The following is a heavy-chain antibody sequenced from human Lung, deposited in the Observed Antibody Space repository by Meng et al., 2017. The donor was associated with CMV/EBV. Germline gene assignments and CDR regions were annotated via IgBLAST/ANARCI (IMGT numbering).Heavy chain of an antibody. J-gene: IGHJ4*02. CDR2: INSDGSGT. CDR1: GFTFSTYW. D-gene: IGHD6-19*01. V-gene: IGHV3-74*01. Sequence: GESLKISCAASGFTFSTYWMHWVRQVPGKGLVWVTRINSDGSGTTYADSVKGRFTISRDNAKNTLYLHMSSLRAEDTAMYYCVRGHSSGWYKFDSWGQGTLVTVSS. CDR3: VRGHSSGWYKFDS.